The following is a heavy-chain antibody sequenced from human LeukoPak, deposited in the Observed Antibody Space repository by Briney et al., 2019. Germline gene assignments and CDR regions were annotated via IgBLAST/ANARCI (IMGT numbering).Heavy chain of an antibody. Sequence: SQTLSLTCTVSGGSISSGGYYWSWIRQHTGKGLEWIGYIYYSGSTYYNPSLKSRVTISVDTSKNQFSLKLSSVTAADTAVYYCARDVVVAAAGTYHGMDVWGQGTTVTVSS. V-gene: IGHV4-31*03. CDR1: GGSISSGGYY. D-gene: IGHD6-13*01. J-gene: IGHJ6*02. CDR2: IYYSGST. CDR3: ARDVVVAAAGTYHGMDV.